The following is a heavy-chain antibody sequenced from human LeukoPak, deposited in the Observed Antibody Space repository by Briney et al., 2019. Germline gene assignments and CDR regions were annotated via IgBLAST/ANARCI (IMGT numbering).Heavy chain of an antibody. CDR3: ARPFTNHEVVTPPVVEDY. CDR1: GGSFSGYY. J-gene: IGHJ4*02. CDR2: IYYSGST. V-gene: IGHV4-34*01. Sequence: SETLSLTCAVYGGSFSGYYWSWIRQPPGKGLEWIGSIYYSGSTYYNPSLKSRVTISVDTSKNQFSLKLSSVTAADTTVYYCARPFTNHEVVTPPVVEDYWGQGTLATVSS. D-gene: IGHD2-21*02.